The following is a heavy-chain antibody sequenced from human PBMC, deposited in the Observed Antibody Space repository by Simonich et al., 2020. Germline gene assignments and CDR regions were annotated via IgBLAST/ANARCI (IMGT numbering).Heavy chain of an antibody. CDR3: AKDLGERITMIVVVIDAFDI. Sequence: GGGLVQPGGSLRLSCAASGFTFSSYALSWVRQAPGKGLEWVSAISGSGGSTYYADSVKSRFTIYRDNSKNTLYLQMNSLRAEDTAVYYCAKDLGERITMIVVVIDAFDIWGQGTMVTVSS. J-gene: IGHJ3*02. D-gene: IGHD3-22*01. V-gene: IGHV3-23*01. CDR2: ISGSGGST. CDR1: GFTFSSYA.